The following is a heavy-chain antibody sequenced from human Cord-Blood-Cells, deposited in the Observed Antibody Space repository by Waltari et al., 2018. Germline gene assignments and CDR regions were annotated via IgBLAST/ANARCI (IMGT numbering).Heavy chain of an antibody. CDR2: INHSGRT. D-gene: IGHD2-21*01. J-gene: IGHJ4*02. V-gene: IGHV4-34*01. Sequence: QVQLQQWGAGLLKPSETLSLTCAVYGGSFRGYYWSWVRQPPGKGPAWIGEINHSGRTNCNPSLKRRVSISVDTSKNQFGRQLSSVTAADAAVYYCVRGHAGDISRWGQGTLVTVSS. CDR3: VRGHAGDISR. CDR1: GGSFRGYY.